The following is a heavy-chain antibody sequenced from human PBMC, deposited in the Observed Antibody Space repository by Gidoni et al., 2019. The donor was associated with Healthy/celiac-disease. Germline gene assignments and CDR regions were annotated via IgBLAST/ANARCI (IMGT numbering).Heavy chain of an antibody. CDR2: FYPEDGET. J-gene: IGHJ6*02. CDR1: GYTLTDLS. D-gene: IGHD5-18*01. CDR3: ATGYSYGNGGYYYYYGMDV. Sequence: VQLVQSGAEVKKPGSSVKVSCKVSGYTLTDLSIHWVRQGPGKGLEWMGGFYPEDGETIYAQKFQGRVTMTEETSTDTAYMELSSLRSEDTAVYYCATGYSYGNGGYYYYYGMDVWGQGTTVTVSS. V-gene: IGHV1-24*01.